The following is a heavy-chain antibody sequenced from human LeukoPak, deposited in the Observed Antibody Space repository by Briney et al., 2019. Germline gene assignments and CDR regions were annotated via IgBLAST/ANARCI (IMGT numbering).Heavy chain of an antibody. CDR3: ARGSADIVVVVAATSSGNPNWFDP. V-gene: IGHV4-34*01. J-gene: IGHJ5*02. CDR2: INHSGST. CDR1: GGSFSGYY. Sequence: QSSETLSLTCAVYGGSFSGYYWSWIRQPPGKGLEWIGEINHSGSTNYNPSLKSRVTISVDTSKNQFSLKLSSVTAADTALYFCARGSADIVVVVAATSSGNPNWFDPWGQGTLVTVSS. D-gene: IGHD2-15*01.